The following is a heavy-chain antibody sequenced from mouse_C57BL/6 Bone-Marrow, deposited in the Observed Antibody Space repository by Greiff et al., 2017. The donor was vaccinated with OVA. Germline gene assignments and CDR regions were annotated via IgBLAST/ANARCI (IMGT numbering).Heavy chain of an antibody. CDR3: ARSYYYGSSYFAY. CDR2: INPSSGYT. CDR1: GYTFTSYT. Sequence: QVQLKESGAELARPGASVKMSCKASGYTFTSYTLNWVKQRPGPGLEWIGYINPSSGYTKYNQKFKDKATLTADKSSSTAYMQLSSLTSEDSAVYYCARSYYYGSSYFAYWGQGTLVTVSA. D-gene: IGHD1-1*01. J-gene: IGHJ3*01. V-gene: IGHV1-4*01.